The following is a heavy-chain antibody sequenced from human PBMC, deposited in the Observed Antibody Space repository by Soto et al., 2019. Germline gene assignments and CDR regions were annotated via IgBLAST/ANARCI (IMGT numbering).Heavy chain of an antibody. J-gene: IGHJ4*02. V-gene: IGHV1-69*02. Sequence: QVQLVQSGAEVRKPGSAVRVSCKASGDTFNFYTINWVRQAPGLGLEWMGRVNPILTMSNYARKFEGRVTITAAKSTTTAYMELRRLRSDDTAIYYCATSYGSGYRAFDYWGQGALVTVSS. CDR2: VNPILTMS. CDR1: GDTFNFYT. D-gene: IGHD3-10*01. CDR3: ATSYGSGYRAFDY.